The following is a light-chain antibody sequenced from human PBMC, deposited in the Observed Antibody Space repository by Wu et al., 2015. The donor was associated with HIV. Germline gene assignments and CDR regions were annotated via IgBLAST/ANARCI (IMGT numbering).Light chain of an antibody. CDR2: GAS. J-gene: IGKJ1*01. CDR3: QQYGGPQT. V-gene: IGKV3-20*01. Sequence: EIVLTQSPGTLSLSQGERATLSCRASQSVSSSYLAWYQQKPGQAPRLLIYGASSRATGIPDRFSGSGSGTDFTLTISRLEPEDFAVYYCQQYGGPQTFGQGTKVEIK. CDR1: QSVSSSY.